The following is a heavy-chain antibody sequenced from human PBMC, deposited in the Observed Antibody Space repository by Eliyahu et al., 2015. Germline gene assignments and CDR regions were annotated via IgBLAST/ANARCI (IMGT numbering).Heavy chain of an antibody. J-gene: IGHJ4*02. D-gene: IGHD6-19*01. CDR1: GFTFSSYA. CDR2: ISGSGGST. CDR3: ANQPGRGRYSSDRGLVAG. Sequence: EVQLLESGGGLVQPGGSLRLSXAASGFTFSSYARSWVRQAPGKGLXWVSAISGSGGSTYYADSVKGRFTISRDNSKNTLYLQMNSLRAEDTAVYYCANQPGRGRYSSDRGLVAGWGQGTLVTVSS. V-gene: IGHV3-23*01.